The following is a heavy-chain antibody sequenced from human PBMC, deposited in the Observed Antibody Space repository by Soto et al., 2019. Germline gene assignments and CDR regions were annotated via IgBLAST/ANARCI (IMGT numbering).Heavy chain of an antibody. D-gene: IGHD2-15*01. CDR1: GFTFSSYG. CDR2: ISYHGSDK. J-gene: IGHJ1*01. V-gene: IGHV3-30*18. CDR3: AKGVVVVTTYFQH. Sequence: QVQLVESGGGVVQPGRSLRLSCAASGFTFSSYGMHWLRLARGKGLEWVAVISYHGSDKYYADSVKGRFTISRDNSNNTLYLQMDSLRAEDTAVYYCAKGVVVVTTYFQHWGQGTLVTVSS.